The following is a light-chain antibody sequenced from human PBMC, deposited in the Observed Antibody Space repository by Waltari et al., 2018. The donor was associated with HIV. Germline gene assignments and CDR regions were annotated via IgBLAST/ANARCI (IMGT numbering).Light chain of an antibody. Sequence: QLTQSPSSLSASVGATVTITCRASQDNSTALAWYQQKPGKPPQLLISGASTVQPGVSSRFSACGSGTDFTLTLASLHPDDVGSFYCQHFGPFPPFTFGPGTRVAIK. CDR3: QHFGPFPPFT. CDR2: GAS. J-gene: IGKJ3*01. CDR1: QDNSTA. V-gene: IGKV1-13*02.